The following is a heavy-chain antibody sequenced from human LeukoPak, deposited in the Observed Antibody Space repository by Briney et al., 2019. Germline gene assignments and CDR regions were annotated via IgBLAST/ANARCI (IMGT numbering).Heavy chain of an antibody. CDR3: ARGGNKVVRAWVVGQSWFDA. CDR2: IIPIFGTA. D-gene: IGHD2-15*01. Sequence: ASVKLSCKASGYTFTSYGISWVPQAPGQGLEWMRGIIPIFGTANYAQKFQGRVTITENESTSTAYMELSSLRSEDTAVYYCARGGNKVVRAWVVGQSWFDAWGQGTLVTVSS. J-gene: IGHJ5*02. CDR1: GYTFTSYG. V-gene: IGHV1-69*13.